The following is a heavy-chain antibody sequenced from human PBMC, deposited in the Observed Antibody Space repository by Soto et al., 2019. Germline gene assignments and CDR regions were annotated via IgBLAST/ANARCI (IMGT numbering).Heavy chain of an antibody. J-gene: IGHJ3*02. CDR2: ISGSGGSK. Sequence: GGSLRLSCAASGFTFSSYAMSWIRQAPGKGLEWVSAISGSGGSKYYEDYVKSRFTISRDNSKKTLYLQMNSLRAEDTFVYYCAKGYYYDSSGYFDAFDIWGQGTMVTVSS. CDR3: AKGYYYDSSGYFDAFDI. CDR1: GFTFSSYA. D-gene: IGHD3-22*01. V-gene: IGHV3-23*01.